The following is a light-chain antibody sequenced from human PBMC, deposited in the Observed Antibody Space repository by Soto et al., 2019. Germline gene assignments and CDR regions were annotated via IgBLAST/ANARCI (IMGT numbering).Light chain of an antibody. CDR2: WAS. J-gene: IGKJ5*01. V-gene: IGKV4-1*01. Sequence: STESLAVSLGERATINCRSSQSVFFSANSKNHLAWYQQKPGQPPKLLIYWASTRESGVPDRFSGSGSGTDFTLTISSLEPEDSAVYYCQQRDMWPITFGQGTRLEIK. CDR1: QSVFFSANSKNH. CDR3: QQRDMWPIT.